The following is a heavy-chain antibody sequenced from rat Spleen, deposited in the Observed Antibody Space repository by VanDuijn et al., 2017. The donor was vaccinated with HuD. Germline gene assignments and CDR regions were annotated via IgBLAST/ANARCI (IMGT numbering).Heavy chain of an antibody. CDR1: GFTFGDYY. Sequence: EVQLVESGGGLVQPGRSLKLSCAASGFTFGDYYMAWVRQAPTKGLEWVASISPSGGDTYYPDSVKGRFTISRDNAENTVYLQMNSQRAEDTATYFCGKDMNYYSTYPFYVMGAWGQGTSVTVSS. D-gene: IGHD1-2*01. J-gene: IGHJ4*01. V-gene: IGHV5-25*01. CDR2: ISPSGGDT. CDR3: GKDMNYYSTYPFYVMGA.